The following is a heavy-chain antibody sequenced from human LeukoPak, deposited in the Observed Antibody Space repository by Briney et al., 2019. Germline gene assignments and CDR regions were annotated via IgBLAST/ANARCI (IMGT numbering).Heavy chain of an antibody. CDR3: ARHLAGPGTYTPYYGMDV. V-gene: IGHV4-59*08. CDR1: GGSLSSYY. CDR2: IYYSGST. D-gene: IGHD3-3*02. J-gene: IGHJ6*01. Sequence: PSETLSLTCTVSGGSLSSYYWTWIRQPPGKGLEWIGYIYYSGSTNYTPSLKSRVTISVDTSKKHFSLKLSSVTAADTAVYYCARHLAGPGTYTPYYGMDVWGQGTAVTVSP.